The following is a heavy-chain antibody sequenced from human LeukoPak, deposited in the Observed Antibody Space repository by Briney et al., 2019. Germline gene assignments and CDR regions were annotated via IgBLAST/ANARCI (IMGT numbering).Heavy chain of an antibody. CDR2: IYSGGGT. CDR1: GVTVSSNH. Sequence: PGGSLRLSCAVSGVTVSSNHMNWVGQAPGKGLEWVSAIYSGGGTYYADSVKGRFTLSSDNSKNTLYLQMNSLRAEDTAVYYCVRDASWGQGTLVTVSS. V-gene: IGHV3-66*01. J-gene: IGHJ4*02. CDR3: VRDAS.